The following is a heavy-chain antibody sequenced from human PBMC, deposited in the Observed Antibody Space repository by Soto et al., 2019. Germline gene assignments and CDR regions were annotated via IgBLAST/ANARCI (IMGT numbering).Heavy chain of an antibody. J-gene: IGHJ6*02. Sequence: QVQLQESGPGLVKPSQTLSLTCTVSGGSISNTDYYWSWIRQPPGKGLEWIGYFYYSGSTYYRPSLMSRVTISQATSKHRFSLKLNSVTAADTAVYYCAGAPYRSTWYYGMDVWGQGTTVTVSS. D-gene: IGHD6-13*01. CDR3: AGAPYRSTWYYGMDV. CDR2: FYYSGST. V-gene: IGHV4-30-4*01. CDR1: GGSISNTDYY.